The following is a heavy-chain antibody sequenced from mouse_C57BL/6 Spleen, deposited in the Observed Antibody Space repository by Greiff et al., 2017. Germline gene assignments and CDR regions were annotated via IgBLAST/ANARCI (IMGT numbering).Heavy chain of an antibody. D-gene: IGHD2-4*01. Sequence: VQGVESGPGLVAPSQSLSITCSVSGFSLTSYGVRWVRQPPGKGLEWLGVIGGDGNTNYHSALISRLSISKDNSKSQVFLNLNSLQTDDTATYYCARSYYDYHSFAYWGQGTTLTVSS. CDR2: IGGDGNT. J-gene: IGHJ2*01. CDR1: GFSLTSYG. V-gene: IGHV2-3*01. CDR3: ARSYYDYHSFAY.